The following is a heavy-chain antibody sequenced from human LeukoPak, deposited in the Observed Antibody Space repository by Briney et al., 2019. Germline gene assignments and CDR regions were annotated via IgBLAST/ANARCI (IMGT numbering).Heavy chain of an antibody. V-gene: IGHV3-48*04. CDR1: GFTFSSYA. CDR2: ISTSGTTI. Sequence: GGSLRLSCAASGFTFSSYAMSWVRQAPGKGLEWVLYISTSGTTIYYADSVKGRFTISTDNAKNSLYLQMNSLRAEDTAVYYCARGGGGILKAYYSYMDVWGKGTTVTVSS. CDR3: ARGGGGILKAYYSYMDV. J-gene: IGHJ6*03. D-gene: IGHD3-10*01.